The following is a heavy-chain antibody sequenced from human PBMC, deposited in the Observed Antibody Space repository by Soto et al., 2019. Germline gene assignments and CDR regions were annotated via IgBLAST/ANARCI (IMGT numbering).Heavy chain of an antibody. D-gene: IGHD2-2*01. J-gene: IGHJ3*02. V-gene: IGHV4-39*01. CDR2: IYYSGST. CDR3: TRSVRNCSGTSCYAFDI. Sequence: SETLSLTCTVSGGSISSSSYYWGWIRQPPGKGLEWIGSIYYSGSTYYNPSLKSRVTISVDTSKNQFSLKLSSVTAADTAVYYCTRSVRNCSGTSCYAFDIWGQGTMVTV. CDR1: GGSISSSSYY.